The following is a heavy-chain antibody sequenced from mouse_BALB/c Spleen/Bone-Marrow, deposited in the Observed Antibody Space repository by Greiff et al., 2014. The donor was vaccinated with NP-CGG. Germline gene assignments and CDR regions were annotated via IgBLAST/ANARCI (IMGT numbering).Heavy chain of an antibody. J-gene: IGHJ3*01. CDR3: AAYYYGSSWFAY. V-gene: IGHV14-3*02. CDR2: IDPANGNT. D-gene: IGHD1-1*01. CDR1: GFNINDNY. Sequence: EVQLQQSGAELVKPGASVKLSCTASGFNINDNYMHWVKQRPEQGLEWIGRIDPANGNTKYDPKFQGKATITADTSSNTAYLQLSSLTSEDTTVYYCAAYYYGSSWFAYRGQGTLVTVSA.